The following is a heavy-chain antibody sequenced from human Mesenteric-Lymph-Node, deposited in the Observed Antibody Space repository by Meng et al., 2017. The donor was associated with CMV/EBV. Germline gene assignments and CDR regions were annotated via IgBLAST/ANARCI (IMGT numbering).Heavy chain of an antibody. CDR1: GFTFSSYW. CDR3: AKEAGYYDFVGGMDV. Sequence: GGSLRLSCAASGFTFSSYWMSWVRQAPGKGLEWVANIKQDGSEKYYVDSVKGRFTISRDNSKNIVYLQMNSLRAEDTAVYYCAKEAGYYDFVGGMDVWGQGTTVTVSS. D-gene: IGHD3-3*01. V-gene: IGHV3-7*01. J-gene: IGHJ6*02. CDR2: IKQDGSEK.